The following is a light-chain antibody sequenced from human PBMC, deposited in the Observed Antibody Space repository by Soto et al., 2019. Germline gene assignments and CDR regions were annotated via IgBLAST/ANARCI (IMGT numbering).Light chain of an antibody. CDR1: QSVTSGY. Sequence: EIVLTQSPVTLSLSPGDRATLSCRASQSVTSGYLTWYQHKLDQAPRLLIYDASSRAPGIPARFSGSVSGTDFTLTISILGPEDFAVYYCHQRDTWPRIFGQGTKLEMK. V-gene: IGKV3-11*01. CDR2: DAS. J-gene: IGKJ2*01. CDR3: HQRDTWPRI.